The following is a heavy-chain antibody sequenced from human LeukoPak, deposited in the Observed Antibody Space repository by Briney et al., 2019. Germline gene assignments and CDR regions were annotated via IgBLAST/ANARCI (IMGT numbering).Heavy chain of an antibody. V-gene: IGHV3-43*01. CDR1: GFYFHVYT. D-gene: IGHD6-25*01. CDR2: VNWAGEHT. CDR3: ARDSEPRREAAAGLDH. J-gene: IGHJ4*02. Sequence: GGSLRVSCAASGFYFHVYTMCRVRGSPGEGVGCVALVNWAGEHTYYAASVRGRFLILRDTSKDSLYLQMDSLRSEDTAFYYCARDSEPRREAAAGLDHWSPGTLVTVSS.